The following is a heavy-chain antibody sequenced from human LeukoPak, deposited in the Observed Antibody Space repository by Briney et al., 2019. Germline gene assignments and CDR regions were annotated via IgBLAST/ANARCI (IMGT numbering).Heavy chain of an antibody. CDR3: ARVGVLLWFGETEPRGWFDS. CDR2: IYYSGST. Sequence: SETLSLTCTVSGGSISSYYGSWIRQPPGKGLEWVGDIYYSGSTNYNPSLKSRVTISVDTAKNQFSLKLSSVTAADTAVYYCARVGVLLWFGETEPRGWFDSWGQGTLVTVSS. CDR1: GGSISSYY. J-gene: IGHJ5*01. D-gene: IGHD3-10*01. V-gene: IGHV4-59*01.